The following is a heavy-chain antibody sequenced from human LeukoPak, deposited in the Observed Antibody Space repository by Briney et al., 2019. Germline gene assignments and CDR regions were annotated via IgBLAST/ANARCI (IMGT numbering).Heavy chain of an antibody. V-gene: IGHV4-34*01. CDR1: GGSFSGYY. CDR3: ARAGGDYAFGY. CDR2: INHSGST. Sequence: KPSETLSLTCAVYGGSFSGYYWSWIRQPPGKGLEWIGEINHSGSTNYNPSLKSRVTISVDTSKNQFSLKLSSVTAADTAVYYCARAGGDYAFGYWGQGTLVTVSS. D-gene: IGHD4-17*01. J-gene: IGHJ4*02.